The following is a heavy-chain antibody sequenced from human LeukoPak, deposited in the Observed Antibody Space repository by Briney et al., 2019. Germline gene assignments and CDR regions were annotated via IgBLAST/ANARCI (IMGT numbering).Heavy chain of an antibody. CDR2: ISYDGSNK. D-gene: IGHD5-18*01. CDR1: GFTFNDYA. CDR3: ARDESHGYSYPSSGY. J-gene: IGHJ4*02. V-gene: IGHV3-30*03. Sequence: PGGSLRLSCAASGFTFNDYAMHWVRQAPGKGLEWVSDISYDGSNKYYADSVKGRFTISRDNAKYSLYLQMNSLRDEDTAVYFCARDESHGYSYPSSGYWGQGTLVTVSS.